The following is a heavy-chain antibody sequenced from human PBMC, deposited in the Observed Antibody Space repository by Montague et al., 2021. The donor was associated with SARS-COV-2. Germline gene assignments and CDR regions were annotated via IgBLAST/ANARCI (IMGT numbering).Heavy chain of an antibody. CDR1: GFTFSRHE. V-gene: IGHV3-48*03. D-gene: IGHD3-10*01. CDR3: ATLARGLFDHGMDV. J-gene: IGHJ6*02. CDR2: ITSDGGII. Sequence: SLRLSCAASGFTFSRHEVNWVRQAPGKGLEWVSYITSDGGIIYYXXFVEGRFTISRGNAKNSLYLLMNSLRVGDTAVYYCATLARGLFDHGMDVWGQGATVTVSS.